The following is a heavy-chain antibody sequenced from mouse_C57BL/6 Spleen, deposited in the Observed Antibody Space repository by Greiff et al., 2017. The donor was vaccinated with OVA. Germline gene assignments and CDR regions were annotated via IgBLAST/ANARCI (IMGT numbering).Heavy chain of an antibody. J-gene: IGHJ3*01. Sequence: QVQLQQSGAELVRPGTSVKLSCKASGYTFTSYWMHWVKQRPGQGLEWIGVIDPSDSYTNYNQKFKGKATLTVDTSSSTAYMQLSSLTSEDSAVYYCAREYYGSSSLFAYWGQGTLVTVSA. CDR1: GYTFTSYW. CDR2: IDPSDSYT. CDR3: AREYYGSSSLFAY. D-gene: IGHD1-1*01. V-gene: IGHV1-59*01.